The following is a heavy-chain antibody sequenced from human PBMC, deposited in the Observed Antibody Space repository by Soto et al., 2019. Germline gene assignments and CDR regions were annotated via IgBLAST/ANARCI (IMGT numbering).Heavy chain of an antibody. Sequence: PGESLKISCKGSGYSFTSYWIGWVRQMPGKGLEWMWIIYPGDSDTRYSPSFQGKVTISADKSISTAYLQWISLKASDTAMYYFARLSGNYYYHYGMDVWGQGTTVTVSS. CDR2: IYPGDSDT. D-gene: IGHD1-26*01. CDR1: GYSFTSYW. V-gene: IGHV5-51*01. CDR3: ARLSGNYYYHYGMDV. J-gene: IGHJ6*02.